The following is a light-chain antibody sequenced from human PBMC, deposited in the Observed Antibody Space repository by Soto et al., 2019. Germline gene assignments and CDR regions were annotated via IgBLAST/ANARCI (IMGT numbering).Light chain of an antibody. J-gene: IGKJ5*01. V-gene: IGKV1-39*01. CDR3: QQSYGTPIT. CDR1: QSISRY. CDR2: VAY. Sequence: DIHMTQSPSALSASVGDRVTSTCRASQSISRYLNWYQQKPGKATNVLIYVAYSLQSEVPSRFSGSGSGTDFTLTITSLQPEDFATYYCQQSYGTPITFGQGTQLEIK.